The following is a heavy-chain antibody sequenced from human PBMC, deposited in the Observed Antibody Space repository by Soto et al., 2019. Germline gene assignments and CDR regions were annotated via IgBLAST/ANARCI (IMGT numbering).Heavy chain of an antibody. CDR3: ASPSIHTVTLNQRIPTRNYYFDY. CDR1: GFTFSSYS. J-gene: IGHJ4*02. CDR2: ISSSSSTI. D-gene: IGHD4-17*01. Sequence: PGGSLRLSCGASGFTFSSYSMNWVRQAPGKGLEWVSYISSSSSTIYYADSVKGRFTISRDNAKNSLYLQMNSLRAEDTAVYYCASPSIHTVTLNQRIPTRNYYFDYWGQGTLVTVSS. V-gene: IGHV3-48*01.